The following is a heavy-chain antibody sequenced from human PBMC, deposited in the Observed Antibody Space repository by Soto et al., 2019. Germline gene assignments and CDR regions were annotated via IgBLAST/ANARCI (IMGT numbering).Heavy chain of an antibody. CDR2: ISGSGDSA. CDR1: GFTFSSYA. V-gene: IGHV3-23*01. D-gene: IGHD3-9*01. J-gene: IGHJ6*02. CDR3: AKEGYFGYYYGLDV. Sequence: EVQLLDSGGGLVQPGGSLRLSCAASGFTFSSYAMTWVRQAPGKGLEWVSSISGSGDSAYYADSVKGRFTISRDNSKNTLYLQMSSLRAEDTAVYYCAKEGYFGYYYGLDVWGQGTTVTVSS.